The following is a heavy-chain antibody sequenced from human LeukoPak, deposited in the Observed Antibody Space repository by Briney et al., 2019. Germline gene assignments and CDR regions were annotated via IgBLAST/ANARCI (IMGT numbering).Heavy chain of an antibody. J-gene: IGHJ6*04. V-gene: IGHV5-51*01. CDR2: IYPGDSDT. CDR1: GYSLTSYW. D-gene: IGHD3-10*01. Sequence: GESLKISCKGSGYSLTSYWIGWVRQMPGKGLEWMGIIYPGDSDTRYSPSFQGQVTISADKSISTAYLQWSSLKASDTAMYYCARRDYYGSGSTGMDVWGKGTTVTVSS. CDR3: ARRDYYGSGSTGMDV.